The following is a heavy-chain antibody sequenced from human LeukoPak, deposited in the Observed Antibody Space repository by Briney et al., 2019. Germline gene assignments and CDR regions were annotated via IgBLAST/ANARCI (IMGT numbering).Heavy chain of an antibody. CDR3: TTYNSRDAFDI. D-gene: IGHD2/OR15-2a*01. V-gene: IGHV3-15*01. Sequence: PGGSLRLSCAASGLTVSNTWMSWVRQGPGKGLEWVGRIKSKGDGGTTDHAAPVKGRFTISRDDSKNTLSLQMNGLKPEDTAVYYCTTYNSRDAFDIWGQGTMVTVSS. CDR1: GLTVSNTW. CDR2: IKSKGDGGTT. J-gene: IGHJ3*02.